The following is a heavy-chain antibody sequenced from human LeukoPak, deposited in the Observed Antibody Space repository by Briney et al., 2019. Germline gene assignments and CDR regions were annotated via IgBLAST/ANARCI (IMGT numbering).Heavy chain of an antibody. D-gene: IGHD2-15*01. V-gene: IGHV3-15*01. CDR1: GLTFSNAW. J-gene: IGHJ4*02. CDR2: IKSKTDRGTT. CDR3: TTDFAFPGKYCSGGSCYSGPGGGDY. Sequence: GGSLSLSCAVSGLTFSNAWMSWVRPAPGKGLEWVGRIKSKTDRGTTDYAAPVKGRFTISRDDSKHTLYLQMNSLKTEDTAVYYCTTDFAFPGKYCSGGSCYSGPGGGDYWGQGTLVTVSS.